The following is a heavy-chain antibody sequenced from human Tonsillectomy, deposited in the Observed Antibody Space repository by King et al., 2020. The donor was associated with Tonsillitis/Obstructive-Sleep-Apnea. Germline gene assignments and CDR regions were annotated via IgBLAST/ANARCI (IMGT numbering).Heavy chain of an antibody. Sequence: VQLVESGAEVKKPGESLKIACKASGYNFPTSWIGWVRQMPGKGLEGMGSIFPGDSDSRYSSSFQGQVTMSADKSISTAYLQWSSLKASDTAMYYCARCYCILTSCYAPFDHWGHGTLVTVSS. V-gene: IGHV5-51*01. CDR2: IFPGDSDS. CDR1: GYNFPTSW. J-gene: IGHJ4*01. D-gene: IGHD2-2*01. CDR3: ARCYCILTSCYAPFDH.